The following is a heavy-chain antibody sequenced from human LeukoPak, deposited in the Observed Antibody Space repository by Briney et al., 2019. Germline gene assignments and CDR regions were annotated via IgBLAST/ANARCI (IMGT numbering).Heavy chain of an antibody. CDR2: ISSSGSTI. D-gene: IGHD3-22*01. CDR1: GYTFSDYY. V-gene: IGHV3-11*01. Sequence: GGSLRLSCAASGYTFSDYYMSWIRQGPGEGLEWVSYISSSGSTIYYTDSVKGRFTISRDNAKNSLYLQMNSLRAEDTAVYYCASPGPYYYDSSGYTIFDYWGQGTLVTVSS. CDR3: ASPGPYYYDSSGYTIFDY. J-gene: IGHJ4*02.